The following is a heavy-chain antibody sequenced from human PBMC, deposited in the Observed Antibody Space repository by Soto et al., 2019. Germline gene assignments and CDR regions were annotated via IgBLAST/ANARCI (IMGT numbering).Heavy chain of an antibody. CDR1: DGSVSRGNFY. V-gene: IGHV4-61*01. CDR2: VSYYGST. J-gene: IGHJ3*02. Sequence: SETLSLTCTVSDGSVSRGNFYWNWIRQPPGKGLEWIGYVSYYGSTKDNPSLKSRVTISLGASRNQFSLQMNSVTAADTAIYYCARMKALSDDFDIWGQGTMVTVSS. CDR3: ARMKALSDDFDI.